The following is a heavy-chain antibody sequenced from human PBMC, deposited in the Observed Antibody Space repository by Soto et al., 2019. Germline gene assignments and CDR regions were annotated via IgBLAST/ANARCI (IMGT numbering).Heavy chain of an antibody. Sequence: ASVKVSCKVSGYTLTELSMHWVRQAPGKGLEWMGVITPSGGGTSYAQKFQGRITMTRDTSTSTVYMELSSLRSEDTAVYYCARFRSGNYLFDYCGQGTLVTVSS. D-gene: IGHD1-26*01. V-gene: IGHV1-46*03. J-gene: IGHJ4*02. CDR3: ARFRSGNYLFDY. CDR1: GYTLTELS. CDR2: ITPSGGGT.